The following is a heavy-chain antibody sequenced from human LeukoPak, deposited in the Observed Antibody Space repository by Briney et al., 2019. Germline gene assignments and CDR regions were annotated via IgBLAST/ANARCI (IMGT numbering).Heavy chain of an antibody. CDR1: GFTFSSYW. D-gene: IGHD3-3*01. Sequence: GGSLRLSCAASGFTFSSYWVHWVRQAPGKGLVWVSRINSDGSSTSYADSVKGRFTISRDNAKNTLYLQMNSLRAEDTAVYYCARGYPDFWSGYLIDYWGQGTLVTVSS. V-gene: IGHV3-74*01. J-gene: IGHJ4*02. CDR3: ARGYPDFWSGYLIDY. CDR2: INSDGSST.